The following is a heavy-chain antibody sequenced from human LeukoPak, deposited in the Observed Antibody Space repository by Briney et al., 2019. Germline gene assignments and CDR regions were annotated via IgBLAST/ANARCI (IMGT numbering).Heavy chain of an antibody. D-gene: IGHD1-14*01. CDR1: GGSTSSYY. J-gene: IGHJ4*02. CDR2: IYYSGST. V-gene: IGHV4-59*08. Sequence: PSETLSLTCTVSGGSTSSYYWSWIRQPPGKGLEWIGYIYYSGSTNYNPSLKSRVTISVDTSKNQFSLKLSSVTAADTAVYYCARGAEIPADFDYWGQGTLVTVSS. CDR3: ARGAEIPADFDY.